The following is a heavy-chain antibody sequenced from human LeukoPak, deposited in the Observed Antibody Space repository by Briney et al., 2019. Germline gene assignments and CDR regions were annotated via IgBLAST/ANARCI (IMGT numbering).Heavy chain of an antibody. CDR3: ARVRTANRYYFDY. Sequence: GASVKVSCKASGYTFTGYYMHWVRQAPGQGLEWMGWINPNSGGTNYAQKFQGRVTMTRDTSISTAYMELSRLRSDDTAVYYCARVRTANRYYFDYWGQGTLVTVSS. J-gene: IGHJ4*02. V-gene: IGHV1-2*02. CDR1: GYTFTGYY. CDR2: INPNSGGT. D-gene: IGHD5-18*01.